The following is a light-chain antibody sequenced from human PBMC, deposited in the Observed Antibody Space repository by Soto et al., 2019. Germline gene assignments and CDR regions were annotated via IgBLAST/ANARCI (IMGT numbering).Light chain of an antibody. J-gene: IGLJ1*01. V-gene: IGLV2-14*01. CDR3: SSYTISNTLPFV. CDR2: EVT. CDR1: RRDVGGYNY. Sequence: QSALTQPASVSGSPGQSITISCTATRRDVGGYNYVSWYQQYPGKSPKLLIYEVTHRPSGVSNRFSGSKSGNTASLTISGLQAEDEADYYCSSYTISNTLPFVFGTGTQLTVL.